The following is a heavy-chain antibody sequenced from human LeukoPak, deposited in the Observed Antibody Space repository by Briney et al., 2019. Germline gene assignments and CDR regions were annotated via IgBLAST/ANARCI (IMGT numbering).Heavy chain of an antibody. V-gene: IGHV1-2*02. Sequence: ASVKVSCKASGYTFTGFHIHWVRQAPGQGLERMGLINPNSGGTNYAQNFQGRVTMTRDTSISTAYMELIRLTSDDTAVYYCAKEGTGIDYWGQGTLVTVSS. CDR2: INPNSGGT. J-gene: IGHJ4*02. CDR1: GYTFTGFH. CDR3: AKEGTGIDY. D-gene: IGHD3/OR15-3a*01.